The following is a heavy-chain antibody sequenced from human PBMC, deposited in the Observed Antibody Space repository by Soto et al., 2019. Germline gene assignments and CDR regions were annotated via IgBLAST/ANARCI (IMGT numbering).Heavy chain of an antibody. J-gene: IGHJ4*02. Sequence: QVQLVESGGGVVQPGRSLRLSCAASGFTFSSYAMHWVRQAPGKGLEWVAVISYDGSNKYYADSVKGRFTISRDNSKNTLYLQMKSLRADDTAVYSCAKNLDYGFRFQVIFDYWGQGNLVTVSS. CDR1: GFTFSSYA. CDR3: AKNLDYGFRFQVIFDY. V-gene: IGHV3-30*18. D-gene: IGHD3-10*01. CDR2: ISYDGSNK.